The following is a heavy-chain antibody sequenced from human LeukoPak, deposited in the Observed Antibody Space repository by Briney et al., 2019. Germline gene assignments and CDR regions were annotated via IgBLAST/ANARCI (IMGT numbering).Heavy chain of an antibody. CDR2: ISWNSGSI. CDR1: GFTFDDYA. Sequence: GGSLRLSCAASGFTFDDYAMHWVRQAPGKGLEWVSGISWNSGSIGYADSVKGRFTISRDNAKNSLYLQMNSLRAEDTALYYCAKDRDYYYYYGMDVWGQGTTVTVSS. J-gene: IGHJ6*02. CDR3: AKDRDYYYYYGMDV. V-gene: IGHV3-9*01.